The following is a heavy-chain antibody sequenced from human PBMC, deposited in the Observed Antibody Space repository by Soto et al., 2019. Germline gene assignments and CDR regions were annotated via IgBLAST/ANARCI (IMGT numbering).Heavy chain of an antibody. V-gene: IGHV4-59*01. CDR3: ARVEYSYDSSGTRPDWFDP. Sequence: PSETLSLTCTVSGGSISSYYWSWIRQPPGKGLEWIGYIYYSGSTNYNPSLKSRVTISVDTSKNQFSLKLSSVTAADTGVYYCARVEYSYDSSGTRPDWFDPWGQGTLVTVSS. D-gene: IGHD3-22*01. J-gene: IGHJ5*02. CDR1: GGSISSYY. CDR2: IYYSGST.